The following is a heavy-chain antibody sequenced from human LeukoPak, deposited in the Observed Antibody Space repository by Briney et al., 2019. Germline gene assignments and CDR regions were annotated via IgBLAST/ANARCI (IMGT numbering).Heavy chain of an antibody. CDR3: ARDPSGSCSGGTCYVNWFDP. Sequence: ASVKVSCKASGYTFTVYYIHWVRQAPGQGLEWMGWINPKRGGTHYAQKFQGRVTMTRDTSISTAYMELGRLTSDDTAVYYCARDPSGSCSGGTCYVNWFDPWGQGTLVTVSS. CDR1: GYTFTVYY. D-gene: IGHD2-15*01. J-gene: IGHJ5*02. CDR2: INPKRGGT. V-gene: IGHV1-2*02.